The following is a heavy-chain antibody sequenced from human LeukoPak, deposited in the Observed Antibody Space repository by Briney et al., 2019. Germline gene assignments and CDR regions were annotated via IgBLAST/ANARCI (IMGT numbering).Heavy chain of an antibody. CDR2: IKQDGSEK. CDR3: ARDGYDFWSGFISSYYYYYYMDV. J-gene: IGHJ6*03. V-gene: IGHV3-7*01. CDR1: GFTFSSYW. D-gene: IGHD3-3*01. Sequence: PGRSLRLSCAASGFTFSSYWMSWVRQAPGKGLEWVANIKQDGSEKYYVDSVKGRFTISRDNAKNSLYLQMSSLRAEDTAVYYCARDGYDFWSGFISSYYYYYYMDVWGKGTTVTVSS.